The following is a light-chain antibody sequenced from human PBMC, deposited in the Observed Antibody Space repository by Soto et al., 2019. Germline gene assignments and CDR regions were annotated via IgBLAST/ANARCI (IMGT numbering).Light chain of an antibody. CDR1: QSVSSNF. V-gene: IGKV3-20*01. Sequence: EIVLTQSPGTLSLSPGERATLSCRASQSVSSNFLAWYQQKPGQAPRLLIYGASTRATGIPDRFSGSGSGTDFTFTISSLQPEDIATYYCQQYGNLPLTFGGGTKVEIK. CDR3: QQYGNLPLT. J-gene: IGKJ4*01. CDR2: GAS.